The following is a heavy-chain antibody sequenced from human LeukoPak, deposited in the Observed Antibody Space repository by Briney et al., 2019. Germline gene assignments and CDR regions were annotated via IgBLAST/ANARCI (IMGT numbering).Heavy chain of an antibody. CDR3: ARDRMCDI. J-gene: IGHJ3*02. CDR1: GFTFSSYS. V-gene: IGHV3-48*01. Sequence: GGSLRLSRAASGFTFSSYSMNWVRQAPGKGLEWVSYISSSSSTIYYADSVKGRFTISRDNAKNSLYLQMNSLRAEDTAVYYCARDRMCDIWGQGTMVTVSS. CDR2: ISSSSSTI.